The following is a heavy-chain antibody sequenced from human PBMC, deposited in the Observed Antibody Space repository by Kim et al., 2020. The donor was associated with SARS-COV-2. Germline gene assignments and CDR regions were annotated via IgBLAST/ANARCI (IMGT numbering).Heavy chain of an antibody. D-gene: IGHD3-9*01. Sequence: SETLSLTCTVSGGSISSGGYYWSWIRQHPGKGLEWIGYIYYSGSTYYNPSLKSRVTISVDTSKNQFSLKLSSVTAADTAVYYCARGYTYYDILTGYYKGARAYDDWGQGTLVTVSS. J-gene: IGHJ4*02. CDR2: IYYSGST. CDR3: ARGYTYYDILTGYYKGARAYDD. CDR1: GGSISSGGYY. V-gene: IGHV4-31*03.